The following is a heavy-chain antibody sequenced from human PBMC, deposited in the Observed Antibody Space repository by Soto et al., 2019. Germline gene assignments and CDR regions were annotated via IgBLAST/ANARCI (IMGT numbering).Heavy chain of an antibody. CDR3: ARVAGYGGNYLDY. V-gene: IGHV3-33*01. J-gene: IGHJ4*02. D-gene: IGHD4-17*01. CDR1: GFTFSSYG. CDR2: IWYDGSNK. Sequence: QVQLVESGGGVVQPGRSLRLSCAASGFTFSSYGMQWVRQAPGKGLEWVAVIWYDGSNKYYADSVKGRFTISRDNSKNTLYLQMNSLRAEDTAVYYCARVAGYGGNYLDYWGQGTLVTVSS.